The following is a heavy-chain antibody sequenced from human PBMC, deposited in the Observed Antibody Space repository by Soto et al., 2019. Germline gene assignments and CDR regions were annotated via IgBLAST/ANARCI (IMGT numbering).Heavy chain of an antibody. J-gene: IGHJ6*02. Sequence: GGSLRLSCAASGFTFDDYAMHWVRQAPGKGLEWVSGISWNSGSIGYADSVKGRFTISRDNAKNSLYLQMNSLRAEDTALYYCAKDIVATYRYGMDVWGQGTTVTVSS. V-gene: IGHV3-9*01. CDR2: ISWNSGSI. D-gene: IGHD5-12*01. CDR3: AKDIVATYRYGMDV. CDR1: GFTFDDYA.